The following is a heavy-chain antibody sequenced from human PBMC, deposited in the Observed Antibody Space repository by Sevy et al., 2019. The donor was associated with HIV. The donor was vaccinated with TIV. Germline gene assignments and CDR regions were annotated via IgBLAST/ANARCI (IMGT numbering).Heavy chain of an antibody. V-gene: IGHV1-24*01. CDR3: ATLDFWSDHPFYGTDV. Sequence: ASVKVSCKVSGYTLSELPMHWVRQAPGKGLEWLGGFDPEDGETIYAQKFQGRVTMTEDTSTDTAYMELSRLRSEDTAGYYCATLDFWSDHPFYGTDVGGQGTTVTVSS. CDR2: FDPEDGET. CDR1: GYTLSELP. D-gene: IGHD3-3*01. J-gene: IGHJ6*02.